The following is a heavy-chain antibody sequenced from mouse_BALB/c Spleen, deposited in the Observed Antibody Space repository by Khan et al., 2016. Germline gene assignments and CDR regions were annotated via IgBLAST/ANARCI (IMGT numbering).Heavy chain of an antibody. V-gene: IGHV5-17*02. CDR1: GFTFSVFG. CDR2: ISGGSSTI. CDR3: ARLTPYAMDH. J-gene: IGHJ4*01. Sequence: EVELVESGGGLVQPGGSRKLSCAASGFTFSVFGIHWVRQAPEKGLEWVAYISGGSSTIYYADTVKGRFTISRDNPKNTLFLQMTSLRSEDTAVYYCARLTPYAMDHWGQGTSVTVSS. D-gene: IGHD4-1*01.